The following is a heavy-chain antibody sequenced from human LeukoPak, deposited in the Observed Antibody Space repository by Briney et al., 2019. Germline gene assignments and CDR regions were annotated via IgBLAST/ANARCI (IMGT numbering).Heavy chain of an antibody. J-gene: IGHJ4*02. CDR1: GFTFGSNG. CDR2: ISASGGST. Sequence: GGSLRLSCAASGFTFGSNGMSWVRQAPGKGLEWVSAISASGGSTYYADSVKGRFTISRDNSKSTLFLQMNSLRAEDTAVYYCAKSSYYDSSGYYREYYFDYWGQGTLVTVSS. V-gene: IGHV3-23*01. D-gene: IGHD3-22*01. CDR3: AKSSYYDSSGYYREYYFDY.